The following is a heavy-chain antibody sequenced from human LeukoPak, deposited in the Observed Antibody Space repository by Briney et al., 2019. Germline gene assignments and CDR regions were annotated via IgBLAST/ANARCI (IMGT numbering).Heavy chain of an antibody. V-gene: IGHV3-30-3*01. CDR3: ARASGYCSSTSCSYYYYGMDV. CDR1: GFTFSSYA. Sequence: GGSLRLSCAASGFTFSSYAMHWVRQAPGKGLEWVAVISYDGSNKYYADSVKGRFTISGDNSKNTLYLQMNSLRAEDTAVYYCARASGYCSSTSCSYYYYGMDVWGQGTTVTVSS. J-gene: IGHJ6*02. CDR2: ISYDGSNK. D-gene: IGHD2-2*01.